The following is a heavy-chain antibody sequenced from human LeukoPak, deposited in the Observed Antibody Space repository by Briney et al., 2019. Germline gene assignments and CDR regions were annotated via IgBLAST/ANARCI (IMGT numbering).Heavy chain of an antibody. CDR3: AGHVYGDYVLGFEY. D-gene: IGHD4-17*01. Sequence: KASETLSLTCTVSGDSISSYSWSWIRQPPGKGLEWIACMYHSGNTNFNPSLKSRVTISLDTSKNQFSLRLSSVTAADTAVYYCAGHVYGDYVLGFEYWGQGTLVTVSS. J-gene: IGHJ4*02. CDR2: MYHSGNT. CDR1: GDSISSYS. V-gene: IGHV4-59*08.